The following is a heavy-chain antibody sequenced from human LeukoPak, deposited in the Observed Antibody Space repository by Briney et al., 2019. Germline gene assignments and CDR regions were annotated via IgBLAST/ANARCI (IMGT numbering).Heavy chain of an antibody. CDR3: ARRLNYGNWFDP. Sequence: ASVKVSCKASGYTFTSYDINWVRLATGQGLEWMGWMNPNSGNTGYAQKFQGRVTMTRNTSISTAYMELSSLRSEDTAVYYCARRLNYGNWFDPWGQGTLVTVSS. V-gene: IGHV1-8*01. CDR1: GYTFTSYD. D-gene: IGHD4-11*01. CDR2: MNPNSGNT. J-gene: IGHJ5*02.